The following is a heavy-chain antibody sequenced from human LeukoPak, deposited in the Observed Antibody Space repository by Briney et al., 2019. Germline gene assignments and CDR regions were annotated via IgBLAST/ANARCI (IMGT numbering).Heavy chain of an antibody. Sequence: GGSLRLSCAASGFTFSSYNMNWVRQAPGKGLEWVSSITSTGSYTFYADSVKGRFTISRDNAKNSLYLQMNSLRAEDTAIYYCARDPYSGSYGDSYYYYMDVWGKGATVTISS. V-gene: IGHV3-21*01. CDR3: ARDPYSGSYGDSYYYYMDV. CDR1: GFTFSSYN. D-gene: IGHD1-26*01. J-gene: IGHJ6*03. CDR2: ITSTGSYT.